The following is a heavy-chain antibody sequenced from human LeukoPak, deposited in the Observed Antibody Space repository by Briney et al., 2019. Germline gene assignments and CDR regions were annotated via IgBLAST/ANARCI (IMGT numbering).Heavy chain of an antibody. CDR1: GFTFSSYG. J-gene: IGHJ6*03. CDR2: IRYDGSNK. CDR3: ARGAATGTLWYYYYYMDV. V-gene: IGHV3-30*02. D-gene: IGHD6-13*01. Sequence: GGSLRLSCAASGFTFSSYGMHWVRQAPGKGLEWVAFIRYDGSNKYYADSVKGRFTISRDNSKNTYLHVNSLRPEDTAVYYCARGAATGTLWYYYYYMDVWGKGTTVTVSS.